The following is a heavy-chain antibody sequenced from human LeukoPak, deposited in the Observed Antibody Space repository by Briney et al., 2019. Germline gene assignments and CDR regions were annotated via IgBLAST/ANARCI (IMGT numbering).Heavy chain of an antibody. J-gene: IGHJ4*02. V-gene: IGHV4-59*08. CDR2: IYYSGST. D-gene: IGHD3-10*01. CDR1: GGSISSYY. CDR3: ARQSSGRSYGSGSLPLYYFDY. Sequence: KASETLSLTCTVSGGSISSYYWSWIRQPPGKGLEWIGHIYYSGSTNYNPSLKSRVTISVDTSKSQFSLKVSSVTAADTAVYSCARQSSGRSYGSGSLPLYYFDYWGQGILVTVSS.